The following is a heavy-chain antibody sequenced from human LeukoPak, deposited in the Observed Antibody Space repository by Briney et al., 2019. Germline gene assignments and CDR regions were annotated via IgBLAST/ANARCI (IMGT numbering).Heavy chain of an antibody. D-gene: IGHD5-18*01. CDR3: AKDFDTAMVYYYYYGMDV. CDR2: ISYDGSNK. V-gene: IGHV3-30*18. J-gene: IGHJ6*02. CDR1: GFTFSSYG. Sequence: GGSLRLSCAASGFTFSSYGMHWVRQAPGKGLEWAAVISYDGSNKYYADSVKGRFTISRDNSKNTLYLQMNSLRAEDTAVYYCAKDFDTAMVYYYYYGMDVWGQGTTVTVSS.